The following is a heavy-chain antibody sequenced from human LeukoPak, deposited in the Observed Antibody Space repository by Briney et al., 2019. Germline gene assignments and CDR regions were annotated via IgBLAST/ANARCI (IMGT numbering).Heavy chain of an antibody. V-gene: IGHV3-48*03. D-gene: IGHD3-10*02. J-gene: IGHJ6*04. Sequence: HSGGSLRLSCAASGFTFGDYGMNWVRQAPGKGLEWVSYISSSGSTIYYADSVKGRFTISRDNAKNSLYLQMNSLRAEDTAVYYCAELGITMIGGVWGKGTTVTISS. CDR2: ISSSGSTI. CDR3: AELGITMIGGV. CDR1: GFTFGDYG.